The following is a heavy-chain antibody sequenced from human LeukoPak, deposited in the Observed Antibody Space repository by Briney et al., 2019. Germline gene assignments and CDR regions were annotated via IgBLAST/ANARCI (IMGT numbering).Heavy chain of an antibody. Sequence: SETLSLTCTVSGGSISSYYWTWIRKPPGKGLEWIAYIYFSGSTKYSPSLKSRVTISVDTSKNLFSLKLSSVTAADTAVYYCARGAYGDYYFDYWGQGTLVTVSS. CDR2: IYFSGST. J-gene: IGHJ4*02. V-gene: IGHV4-59*01. CDR1: GGSISSYY. D-gene: IGHD4-17*01. CDR3: ARGAYGDYYFDY.